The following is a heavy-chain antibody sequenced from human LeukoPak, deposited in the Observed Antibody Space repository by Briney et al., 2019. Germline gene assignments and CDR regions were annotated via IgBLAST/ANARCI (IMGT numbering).Heavy chain of an antibody. Sequence: ASVKVSCKASGYTFTSYGISWVRQAPGQGLEWMGWISAYNGNTDFAQKFQGRVTMTTDTSTSTVYMELRSLRSDDTAVYYCGRGSYYDYWGQGTLVTVSS. J-gene: IGHJ4*02. CDR1: GYTFTSYG. D-gene: IGHD3-16*01. CDR3: GRGSYYDY. CDR2: ISAYNGNT. V-gene: IGHV1-18*01.